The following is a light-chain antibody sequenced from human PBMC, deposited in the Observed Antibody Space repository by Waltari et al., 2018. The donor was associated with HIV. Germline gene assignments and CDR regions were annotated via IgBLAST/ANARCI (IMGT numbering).Light chain of an antibody. CDR2: SNN. Sequence: QSVLTQPPSASGTPGQRVTISCSGSSSNIGSNTVNWYQQLPGTAPKLLIYSNNHRPSGVPDRFSGSKSGTSASLAISGLQSEDEADYYCAAWDDSLNAHVLFGGGTKLTVL. V-gene: IGLV1-44*01. CDR1: SSNIGSNT. J-gene: IGLJ2*01. CDR3: AAWDDSLNAHVL.